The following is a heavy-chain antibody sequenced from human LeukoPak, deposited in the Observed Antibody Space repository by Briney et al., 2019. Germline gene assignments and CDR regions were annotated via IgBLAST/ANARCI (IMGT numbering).Heavy chain of an antibody. CDR3: ARVPRMKGGVDY. Sequence: SETLSLTCTVSGGSIRSYYWRWIRQPPGKGLEWIGYIYYSGSTDYNPSLKSRVTISVDTSKNQFSLKLSSVTAADTAVYYCARVPRMKGGVDYWGQGTLVTVSS. V-gene: IGHV4-59*08. CDR2: IYYSGST. J-gene: IGHJ4*02. CDR1: GGSIRSYY. D-gene: IGHD2-8*01.